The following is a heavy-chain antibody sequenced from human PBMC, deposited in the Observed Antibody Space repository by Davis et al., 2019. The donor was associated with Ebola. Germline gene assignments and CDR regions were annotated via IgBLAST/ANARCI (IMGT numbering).Heavy chain of an antibody. CDR3: ARQGRVAGSSWYFDL. J-gene: IGHJ2*01. Sequence: MPSETLSLTCSVSADSISSTNYYWGWIRQPPGKGLEWIGSIFSSGSTFYSPSLKSRVTISVDTSKNQFSLRLNSVTAADTAFYYCARQGRVAGSSWYFDLWGRGAPVTVSS. V-gene: IGHV4-39*01. CDR1: ADSISSTNYY. CDR2: IFSSGST. D-gene: IGHD6-19*01.